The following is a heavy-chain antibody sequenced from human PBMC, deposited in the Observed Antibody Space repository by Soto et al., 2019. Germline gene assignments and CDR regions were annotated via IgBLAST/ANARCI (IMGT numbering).Heavy chain of an antibody. J-gene: IGHJ4*02. Sequence: PSETLSLTCTVSTDSSSFTNSYWGWIRQPPGKGLQWIGSSSYNGGTFYNPSLKGRVVISFDTSKKQSSLQVTSVTAADTAVYFWARDRIEVVWRGFDFWGQGSPVTVSS. CDR1: TDSSSFTNSY. V-gene: IGHV4-39*02. D-gene: IGHD3-10*01. CDR3: ARDRIEVVWRGFDF. CDR2: SSYNGGT.